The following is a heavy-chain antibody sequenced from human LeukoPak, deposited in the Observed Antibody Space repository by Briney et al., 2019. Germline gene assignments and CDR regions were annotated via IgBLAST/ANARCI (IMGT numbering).Heavy chain of an antibody. Sequence: GGSLRLSCAASGFTVSSNYMSWVRQAPGRGLEWVSFIDGSGGTRYYADSVKGRFTISRDNSKNTLSLQMNSLRAEDTAVYYCAKDWKPDGLYNLDNWGQGTLVTVSS. CDR1: GFTVSSNY. J-gene: IGHJ4*02. V-gene: IGHV3-53*01. CDR2: IDGSGGTR. D-gene: IGHD5-24*01. CDR3: AKDWKPDGLYNLDN.